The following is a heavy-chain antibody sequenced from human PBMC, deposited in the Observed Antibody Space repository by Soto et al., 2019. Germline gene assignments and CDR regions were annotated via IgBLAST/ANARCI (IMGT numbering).Heavy chain of an antibody. CDR1: GYTFTSSN. CDR3: GTGVAGTAYIDV. J-gene: IGHJ6*03. Sequence: GVPVKVSCKASGYTFTSSNINWVRQANGQGLEWMGWMNTNNGNTGFAQKFQGRLTMTRDTSISTAYMELSSLRSEDTAVYYCGTGVAGTAYIDVWGKGTTVTVSS. CDR2: MNTNNGNT. V-gene: IGHV1-8*01. D-gene: IGHD6-19*01.